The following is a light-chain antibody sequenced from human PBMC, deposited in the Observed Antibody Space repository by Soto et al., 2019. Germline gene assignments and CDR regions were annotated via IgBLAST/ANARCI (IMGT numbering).Light chain of an antibody. CDR2: AAS. CDR3: HQTYIAPVT. V-gene: IGKV1-39*01. J-gene: IGKJ1*01. Sequence: DIQMTQSPSSLSASVGDRVTITCRASQSINNCLSWFQQKPGQAPKLLIYAASNLQSGVPSRFSGSGSGTDFILTIDSLPPEDFATYYCHQTYIAPVTFGQGTKVGVK. CDR1: QSINNC.